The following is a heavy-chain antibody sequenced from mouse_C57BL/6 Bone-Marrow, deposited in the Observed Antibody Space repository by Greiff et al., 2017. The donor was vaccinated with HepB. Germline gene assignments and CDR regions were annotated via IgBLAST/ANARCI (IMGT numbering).Heavy chain of an antibody. D-gene: IGHD3-1*01. CDR3: ARGGLYPFYFDY. Sequence: QVQLKESGAELVKPGASVKMSCKASGYTFTTYPIEWLKQNHGKSLEWIGNFHPYNDDTKYNEKFKGKATLTVEKSSSTVYLELSRLTSDDSAVYYCARGGLYPFYFDYWGQGTTLTVSS. V-gene: IGHV1-47*01. J-gene: IGHJ2*01. CDR2: FHPYNDDT. CDR1: GYTFTTYP.